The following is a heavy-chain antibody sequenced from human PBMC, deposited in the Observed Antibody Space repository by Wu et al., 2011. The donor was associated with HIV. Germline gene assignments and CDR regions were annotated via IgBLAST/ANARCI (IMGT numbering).Heavy chain of an antibody. CDR1: GDTFSTSG. CDR2: IIPIFGTP. D-gene: IGHD3-3*01. Sequence: QVQLVQSGAEVKKPGSSVKVSCKTSGDTFSTSGISWVRQTPGQGLEWMGRIIPIFGTPNYAQKFQGRVTITADKSTSTAYMELSSLRSEDTAVYYCARGIGDFYYYYYYMDVWGKGTTVTVSS. V-gene: IGHV1-69*14. CDR3: ARGIGDFYYYYYYMDV. J-gene: IGHJ6*03.